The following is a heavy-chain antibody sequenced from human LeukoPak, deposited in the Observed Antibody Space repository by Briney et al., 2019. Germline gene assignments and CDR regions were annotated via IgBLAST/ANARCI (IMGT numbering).Heavy chain of an antibody. CDR1: GYSISSGYY. V-gene: IGHV4-38-2*02. CDR2: IYHSGST. CDR3: ARDRYYYDSSGEY. D-gene: IGHD3-22*01. J-gene: IGHJ4*02. Sequence: SETLSLTCTVSGYSISSGYYWGWIRQPPGKGLEWIGSIYHSGSTYYNPSLKSRVTISVDTSENQFSLKLSSVTAADTAMYYCARDRYYYDSSGEYWGQGMLVTVSS.